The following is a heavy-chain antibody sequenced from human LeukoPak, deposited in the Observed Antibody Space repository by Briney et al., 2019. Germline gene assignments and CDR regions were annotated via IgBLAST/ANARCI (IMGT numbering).Heavy chain of an antibody. CDR2: ISYDGSNK. Sequence: PGGSLRLSCAASGFTFSSYAMHWVRQAPGKGLEWVAVISYDGSNKYYADSVKGRFTISRDNSKNTLYLQMNSLRAEDTAVYYCARAGGVVVTAMYFDYWGQGTLVTVSS. J-gene: IGHJ4*02. CDR1: GFTFSSYA. D-gene: IGHD2-21*02. V-gene: IGHV3-30-3*01. CDR3: ARAGGVVVTAMYFDY.